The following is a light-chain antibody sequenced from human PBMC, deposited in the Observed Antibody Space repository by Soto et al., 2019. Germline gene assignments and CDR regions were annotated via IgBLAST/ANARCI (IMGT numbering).Light chain of an antibody. CDR1: SSNIGSGYE. V-gene: IGLV1-40*01. J-gene: IGLJ2*01. CDR2: GNI. CDR3: NSYDSSRSGVV. Sequence: QSVLTQPPSVSGAPGQRVTISCTGSSSNIGSGYEVHWYKQLPGTAPKLLIYGNIYRPSVVPDRFSGSKSDTSVSLAITGRLAEDEADDHCNSYDSSRSGVVFGGGTQLTVL.